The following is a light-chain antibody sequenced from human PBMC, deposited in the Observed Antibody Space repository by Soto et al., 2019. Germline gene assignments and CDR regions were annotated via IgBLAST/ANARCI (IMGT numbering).Light chain of an antibody. J-gene: IGKJ1*01. CDR1: QGISKY. CDR3: QKYNSAPWT. Sequence: DIQMTQSPSSLSESVGDRVTITCRASQGISKYLAWYQQKPGKVPKLLIYAASTLPSGVPSRFSGSGSGTDFTLTISSLQPEDVATYYCQKYNSAPWTFGQGTKVEIK. V-gene: IGKV1-27*01. CDR2: AAS.